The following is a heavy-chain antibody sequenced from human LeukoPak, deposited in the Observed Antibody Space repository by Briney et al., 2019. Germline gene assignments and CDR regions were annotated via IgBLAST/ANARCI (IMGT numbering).Heavy chain of an antibody. CDR2: ISYDGSNK. CDR3: AKDGGERDFDY. CDR1: GFTFSSYG. J-gene: IGHJ4*02. Sequence: GRSLRLSCAASGFTFSSYGMHWVRQAPGKGLEWVAVISYDGSNKYYADSVKGRFTISRDNSKNTLYLQMNSLRAEDTAVYYCAKDGGERDFDYWGQGTLVTVSS. V-gene: IGHV3-30*18. D-gene: IGHD2-21*01.